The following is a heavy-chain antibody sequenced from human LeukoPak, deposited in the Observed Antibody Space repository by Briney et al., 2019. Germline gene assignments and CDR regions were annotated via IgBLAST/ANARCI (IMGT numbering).Heavy chain of an antibody. CDR1: GGSFSGYY. CDR2: IYTSGST. CDR3: ARGGYCGGDCYLYY. D-gene: IGHD2-21*02. V-gene: IGHV4-59*10. J-gene: IGHJ4*02. Sequence: SETLSLTCAVYGGSFSGYYWSWIRQPAGKGLEWIGRIYTSGSTNYNPSLKSRVTISVDTSKNQFSLKLSSVTAADTAVYYCARGGYCGGDCYLYYWGQGTLVTVSS.